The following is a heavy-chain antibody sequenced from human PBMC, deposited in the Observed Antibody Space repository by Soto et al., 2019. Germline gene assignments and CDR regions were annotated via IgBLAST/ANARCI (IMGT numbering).Heavy chain of an antibody. J-gene: IGHJ4*02. CDR1: GFTFSDYS. D-gene: IGHD3-16*02. CDR3: ARDKMGELSIADY. V-gene: IGHV3-48*01. CDR2: ISESSDTI. Sequence: EVQLVESGGGLVQPGGSLRLSCTASGFTFSDYSMDWVRQTPGKGREWLSYISESSDTIYYADSVKGRFTISRDNAKNSLFLQMSSLRGEDTAVYYCARDKMGELSIADYWGQGTPVTVSS.